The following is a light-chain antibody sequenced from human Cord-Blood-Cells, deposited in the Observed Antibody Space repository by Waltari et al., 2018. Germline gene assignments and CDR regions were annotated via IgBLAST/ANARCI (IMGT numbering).Light chain of an antibody. Sequence: DLVMTQSPDSLAVSLGARATINCKSSQSVLYSSNNKNYLAWYQQKPGQPPKLLIYWASTRESGVPDRFSGSGSGTDFTLTISSLQAEDVAVYYCQQYYSTPPTFGGGTKVEIK. CDR2: WAS. CDR1: QSVLYSSNNKNY. CDR3: QQYYSTPPT. J-gene: IGKJ4*01. V-gene: IGKV4-1*01.